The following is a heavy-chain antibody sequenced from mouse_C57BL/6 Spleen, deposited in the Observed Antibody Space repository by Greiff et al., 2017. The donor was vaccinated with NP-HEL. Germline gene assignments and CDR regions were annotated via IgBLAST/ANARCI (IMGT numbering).Heavy chain of an antibody. CDR1: GFTFSSYG. CDR2: ISSGGSYT. J-gene: IGHJ4*01. V-gene: IGHV5-6*01. Sequence: DVQLVESGGDLVKPGGSLKLSCAASGFTFSSYGMSWVRQTPDKRLEWVATISSGGSYTYYPDSVKGRFTISRDNAKNTLYLQMSSLKSEDTAMYYCARQRDNYYAMDYWGQGTSVTVSS. CDR3: ARQRDNYYAMDY. D-gene: IGHD3-3*01.